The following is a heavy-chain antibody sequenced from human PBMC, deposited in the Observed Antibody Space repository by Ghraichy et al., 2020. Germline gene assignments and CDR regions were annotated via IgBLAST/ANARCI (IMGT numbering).Heavy chain of an antibody. CDR2: IRGSGSST. CDR1: GFTFSSYA. Sequence: GGSLRLSCAASGFTFSSYAMSWVRQAPGKGLEWVSAIRGSGSSTYYTDSVMGRFTISRDNSKNTLYLQMNSLRAEDTAVYYCAKDRDYSDSSGYYFNAFDIWGQGTMVTVSS. CDR3: AKDRDYSDSSGYYFNAFDI. D-gene: IGHD3-22*01. V-gene: IGHV3-23*01. J-gene: IGHJ3*02.